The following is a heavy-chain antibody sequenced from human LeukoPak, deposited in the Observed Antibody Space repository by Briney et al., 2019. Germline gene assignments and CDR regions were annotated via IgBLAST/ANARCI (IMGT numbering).Heavy chain of an antibody. CDR2: IYSGGSR. Sequence: GGSLRLSCAASGFAVSSNYMSWVRQAPGKGLEWVSVIYSGGSRHYADSVKGRFTISRDSSKHTLYLQMNSLRAEDTAVYYCARDDYGDYKAVYWGQGTLVTVSS. CDR1: GFAVSSNY. D-gene: IGHD4-17*01. CDR3: ARDDYGDYKAVY. V-gene: IGHV3-53*01. J-gene: IGHJ4*02.